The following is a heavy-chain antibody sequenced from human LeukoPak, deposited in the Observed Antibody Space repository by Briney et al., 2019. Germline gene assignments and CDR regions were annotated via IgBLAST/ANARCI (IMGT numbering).Heavy chain of an antibody. Sequence: ASVKVSCKASGYTFTGYYMHWVRQAPGQGPEWMGWINPNSGGTDYAQRFQGRVTLTRDTSISTAYMDLSILRSDDTAVYYCARAWGASGGYNYGSALDHWGQGTLVTVSS. CDR2: INPNSGGT. V-gene: IGHV1-2*02. J-gene: IGHJ4*02. CDR1: GYTFTGYY. CDR3: ARAWGASGGYNYGSALDH. D-gene: IGHD5-18*01.